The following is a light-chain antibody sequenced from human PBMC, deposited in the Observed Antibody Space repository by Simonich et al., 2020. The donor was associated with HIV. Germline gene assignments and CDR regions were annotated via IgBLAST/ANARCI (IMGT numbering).Light chain of an antibody. V-gene: IGKV1-9*01. CDR3: QQANSFPFN. CDR1: QGISSY. J-gene: IGKJ3*01. Sequence: DIQLTQSPSFLSASVGDRVTITCRASQGISSYLAWYQQKPGKAPKLLFYAASTLQRGVPSRFSGSGSGTEFTLTISSLQPDDFATYYCQQANSFPFNFGPGTKVDIK. CDR2: AAS.